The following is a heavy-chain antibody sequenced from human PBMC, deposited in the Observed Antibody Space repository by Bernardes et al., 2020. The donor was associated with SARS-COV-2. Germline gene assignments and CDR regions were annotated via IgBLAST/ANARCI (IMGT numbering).Heavy chain of an antibody. CDR3: ARYLLWFGESMGWFDP. CDR2: ISSSSSYT. CDR1: GFTFSDYY. Sequence: GVSLRLSCAASGFTFSDYYMSWIRQAPGKGLEWVSYISSSSSYTNYADSVKGRFTISRDNAKNSLYLQMNSLRAEDTAVYYCARYLLWFGESMGWFDPWGQGTLVTVSS. J-gene: IGHJ5*02. V-gene: IGHV3-11*06. D-gene: IGHD3-10*01.